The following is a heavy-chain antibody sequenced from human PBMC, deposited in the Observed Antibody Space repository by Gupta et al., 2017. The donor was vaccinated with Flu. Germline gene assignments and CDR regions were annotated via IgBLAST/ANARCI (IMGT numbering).Heavy chain of an antibody. D-gene: IGHD5-12*01. J-gene: IGHJ4*02. Sequence: AQKLQGRVTMTTDTSTSTAYMELRSLRSDDTAVYYCARGSERRATEFDYWGQGTLVTVSS. V-gene: IGHV1-18*01. CDR3: ARGSERRATEFDY.